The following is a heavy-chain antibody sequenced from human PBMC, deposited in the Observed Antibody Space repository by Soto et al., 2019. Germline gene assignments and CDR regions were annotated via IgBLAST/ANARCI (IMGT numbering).Heavy chain of an antibody. D-gene: IGHD3-16*01. CDR2: IHYSGNT. CDR1: GGSISSSSYN. J-gene: IGHJ5*02. CDR3: ARHGRDGAQSPNSWLDH. V-gene: IGHV4-39*01. Sequence: SETLSLSCTVSGGSISSSSYNWGWIRQPPGKGLEWIGSIHYSGNTYYNPSLNGRVSMSVDTSKNQFSLNLSSVTAADTAVYYCARHGRDGAQSPNSWLDHWGQGTLVT.